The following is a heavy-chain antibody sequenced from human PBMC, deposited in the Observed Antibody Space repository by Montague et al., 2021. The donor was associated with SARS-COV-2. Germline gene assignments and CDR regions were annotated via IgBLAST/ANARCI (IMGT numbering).Heavy chain of an antibody. J-gene: IGHJ6*03. CDR2: IHHGGST. Sequence: SETLSLTCAVHGGSFSTYSWNWIPQPPGKGLEWIGEIHHGGSTNYNPSLKSRVTISADTPKNQFSLKLTSVAAADTAVYYCARLGDGVVPSPILGVGPYYSYYYMDVWGKGTTVTVSS. CDR3: ARLGDGVVPSPILGVGPYYSYYYMDV. V-gene: IGHV4-34*01. D-gene: IGHD3-10*01. CDR1: GGSFSTYS.